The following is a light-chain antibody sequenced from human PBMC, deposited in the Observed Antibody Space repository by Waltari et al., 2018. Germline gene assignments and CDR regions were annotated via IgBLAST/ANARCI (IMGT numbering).Light chain of an antibody. CDR2: DVT. CDR1: ARDIGAYNY. CDR3: CSYVGAYSWV. Sequence: QSALTQPLPVSGSPGQSVTIPCTWPARDIGAYNYVSWYQQHPDNAPTLIIYDVTERPSGVPDRFSGSKSGNTASLTISGLQAEDEAHYYCCSYVGAYSWVFGGGTDLTVV. J-gene: IGLJ3*02. V-gene: IGLV2-11*01.